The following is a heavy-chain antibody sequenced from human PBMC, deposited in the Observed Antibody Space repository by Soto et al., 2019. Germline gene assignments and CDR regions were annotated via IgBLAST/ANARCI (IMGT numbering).Heavy chain of an antibody. CDR3: AREFGYCSGGSCYAFDY. CDR1: GFTFSAYV. D-gene: IGHD2-15*01. CDR2: TTSSGGGT. J-gene: IGHJ4*02. Sequence: GGSLRLSCAASGFTFSAYVMSWVRQAPGKGLEWVSSTTSSGGGTYYADSVKGRFTVSRDNSKNTVYLQMNSLRDEDTAVYYCAREFGYCSGGSCYAFDYWGQGTLVTVSS. V-gene: IGHV3-23*01.